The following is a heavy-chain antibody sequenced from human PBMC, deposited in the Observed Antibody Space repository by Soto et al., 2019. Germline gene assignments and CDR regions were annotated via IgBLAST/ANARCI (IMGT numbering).Heavy chain of an antibody. J-gene: IGHJ6*04. CDR3: ARAVPAAPMDV. CDR1: GGSISSGDYY. V-gene: IGHV4-30-4*01. Sequence: QVQLQESGPGLVKPSQTLSLTCTVSGGSISSGDYYWSWLRQPPGKGLEWIGHIYYTGSTYYTPSLKSRVTISVDTSKNQFSLKLSSVTAADTAVYYCARAVPAAPMDVWGKGTTVTVSS. D-gene: IGHD2-2*01. CDR2: IYYTGST.